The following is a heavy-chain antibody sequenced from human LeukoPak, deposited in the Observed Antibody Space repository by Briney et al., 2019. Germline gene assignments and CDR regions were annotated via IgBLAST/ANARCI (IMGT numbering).Heavy chain of an antibody. CDR2: IYHSGST. CDR3: ARGLSSGYYYGYYYMDV. Sequence: SDTLSLTCTVSGYSISSGYYWGWIRQPPGKGLEWIGSIYHSGSTYYNPSLKSRATISLDTSKNQFSLKLSPVTAADTAVYYCARGLSSGYYYGYYYMDVWGKGTTVTISS. J-gene: IGHJ6*03. D-gene: IGHD3-22*01. CDR1: GYSISSGYY. V-gene: IGHV4-38-2*02.